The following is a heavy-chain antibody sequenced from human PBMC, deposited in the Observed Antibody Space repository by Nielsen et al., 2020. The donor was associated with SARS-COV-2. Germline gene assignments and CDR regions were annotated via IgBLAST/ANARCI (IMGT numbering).Heavy chain of an antibody. D-gene: IGHD5-12*01. J-gene: IGHJ4*02. CDR1: GFTFSSYA. CDR3: ATDGETGYGNIDY. CDR2: VKSKSDGGAR. Sequence: GGSLRLSCAASGFTFSSYAMSWVRQAPGKGLEWVGRVKSKSDGGARDYGPPVKGRFTISRDDSKNTLFLEMNSLEVGDTAVYYCATDGETGYGNIDYWGQGTLVTVSS. V-gene: IGHV3-15*01.